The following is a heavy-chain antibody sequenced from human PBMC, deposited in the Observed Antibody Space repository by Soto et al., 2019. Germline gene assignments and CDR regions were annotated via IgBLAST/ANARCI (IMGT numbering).Heavy chain of an antibody. CDR2: IYYSGST. Sequence: PSETLSLTCTVSGGSISSYYWSWIRQPPGKGLEWIGYIYYSGSTNYNPSLKSRVTISVDTSKNQFSLKLSSVTAADTAVYYCARWLTYYYGSGSYADYNWFDPWGQGTLVTVSS. J-gene: IGHJ5*02. CDR1: GGSISSYY. D-gene: IGHD3-10*01. V-gene: IGHV4-59*08. CDR3: ARWLTYYYGSGSYADYNWFDP.